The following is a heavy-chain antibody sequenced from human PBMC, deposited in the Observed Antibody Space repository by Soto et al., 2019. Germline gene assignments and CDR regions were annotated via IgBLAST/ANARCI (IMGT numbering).Heavy chain of an antibody. CDR2: ISYDGSNK. Sequence: QVQLVESGGGVVQPGRSLRLSCAASGFTFSSYGMHWVRQAPGKGLEWVAVISYDGSNKYYADSVKGRFTISRDNSKNTLYVQMNSLRAEDTAVYYCAKDLFIPPEWGPLDCWGQGTLVTVSS. CDR1: GFTFSSYG. CDR3: AKDLFIPPEWGPLDC. J-gene: IGHJ4*02. D-gene: IGHD2-8*01. V-gene: IGHV3-30*18.